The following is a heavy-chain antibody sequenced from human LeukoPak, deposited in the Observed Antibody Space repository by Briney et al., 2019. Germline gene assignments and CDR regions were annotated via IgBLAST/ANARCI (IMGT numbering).Heavy chain of an antibody. D-gene: IGHD6-13*01. CDR2: IYTSGST. CDR3: ARAGNPYTGYSSSWYYYYYMDV. CDR1: GGSISSYY. V-gene: IGHV4-4*07. J-gene: IGHJ6*03. Sequence: PSETLFLTCTVSGGSISSYYWSWIRQPAGKGLEWIGRIYTSGSTNYNPSLKSRVTMSVDTSKNQFSLKLSSVTAADTAVYYCARAGNPYTGYSSSWYYYYYMDVWGKGTTVTVSS.